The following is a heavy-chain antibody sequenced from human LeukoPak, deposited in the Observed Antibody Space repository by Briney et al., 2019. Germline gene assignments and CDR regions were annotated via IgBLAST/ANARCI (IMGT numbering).Heavy chain of an antibody. J-gene: IGHJ4*02. CDR2: VYASGST. Sequence: PSETLSLTCTVPGDSISSDTYYWSWIRQPAGKGLEWIGRVYASGSTNYNPSLKSRVTISVDTSKNHFFLKLTSVTAADTAVYYCARGYYDFWSGYFADYWGQGTLVTVSS. D-gene: IGHD3-3*01. CDR1: GDSISSDTYY. V-gene: IGHV4-61*02. CDR3: ARGYYDFWSGYFADY.